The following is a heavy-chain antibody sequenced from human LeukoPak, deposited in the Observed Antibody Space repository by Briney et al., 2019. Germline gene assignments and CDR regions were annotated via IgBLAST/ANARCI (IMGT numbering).Heavy chain of an antibody. V-gene: IGHV1-3*03. CDR2: LSADNHDT. J-gene: IGHJ4*02. CDR1: GYTFTGYY. Sequence: ASVKVSCKASGYTFTGYYMYWVRQAPGQRLEWMGWLSADNHDTKYSQDFQGRVTISRDTSASTVYMELSSLRSEDMAVYYCAREVITGTAYDYWGQGTLVTVSS. D-gene: IGHD1-7*01. CDR3: AREVITGTAYDY.